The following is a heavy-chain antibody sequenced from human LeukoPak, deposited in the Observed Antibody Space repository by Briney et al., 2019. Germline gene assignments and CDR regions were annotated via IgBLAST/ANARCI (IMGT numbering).Heavy chain of an antibody. CDR1: GFTFSNFA. J-gene: IGHJ3*02. CDR2: ISYDGNKK. V-gene: IGHV3-30-3*01. D-gene: IGHD3-10*01. CDR3: ARGAQKILSFGEYPSDAFDI. Sequence: GGSLRLSCTASGFTFSNFAMHWVRQPPGKGLQWVTEISYDGNKKTYVDSVKGRSTISRDNSKNTLYLQMNSLRDEDTAVYYCARGAQKILSFGEYPSDAFDIWGQGTMVSVSS.